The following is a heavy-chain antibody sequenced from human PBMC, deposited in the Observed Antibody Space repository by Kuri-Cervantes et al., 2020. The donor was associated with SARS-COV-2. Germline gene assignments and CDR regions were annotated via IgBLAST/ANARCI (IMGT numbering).Heavy chain of an antibody. CDR1: GGTFSSYA. J-gene: IGHJ6*02. CDR2: IIPIFGTA. CDR3: AREGAGTLYTSRYYAMDV. Sequence: SVKVSCKASGGTFSSYAISWVRQAPGQGLEWMGGIIPIFGTANYAQKFQGRVTITADKSTSTAYMELSSLRSEDAAVYYCAREGAGTLYTSRYYAMDVWGQGTTVTVSS. D-gene: IGHD3-10*01. V-gene: IGHV1-69*06.